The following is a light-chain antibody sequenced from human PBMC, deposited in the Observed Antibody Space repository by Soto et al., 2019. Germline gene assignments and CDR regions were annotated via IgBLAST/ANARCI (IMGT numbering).Light chain of an antibody. V-gene: IGKV1-9*01. CDR2: AAS. J-gene: IGKJ4*01. Sequence: IQLTQSPSSLSASVGDRVTITCRASKGISSYLAWYKQKPGKDPKLLIYAASTLQRGVPSRFSGSGSGTDFTLTISSLQPEDFATYYCQQLNSYLFTFGGGTKVEIK. CDR3: QQLNSYLFT. CDR1: KGISSY.